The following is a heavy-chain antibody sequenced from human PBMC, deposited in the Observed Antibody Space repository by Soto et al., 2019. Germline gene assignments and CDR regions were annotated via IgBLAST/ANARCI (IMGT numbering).Heavy chain of an antibody. J-gene: IGHJ4*01. CDR2: ISASGSHT. CDR1: GFTFSSYA. D-gene: IGHD1-1*01. CDR3: AARSRWNHPPGY. V-gene: IGHV3-23*01. Sequence: PGGSLRLSCAASGFTFSSYAMSWVRQAPGKGLEWVSAISASGSHTYHEDSVKGRFTISRDNSNNMLYLQMNSLRAEDTAVYYCAARSRWNHPPGYWGHGTLVTVSS.